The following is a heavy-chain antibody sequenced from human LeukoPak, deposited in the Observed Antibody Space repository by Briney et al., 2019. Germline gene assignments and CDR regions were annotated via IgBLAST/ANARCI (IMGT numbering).Heavy chain of an antibody. CDR2: ITPNSSGT. D-gene: IGHD6-6*01. CDR1: GYTFTGYY. CDR3: ARALVGTQGAFDI. J-gene: IGHJ3*02. Sequence: ASVNVSCMASGYTFTGYYMHWVRQAPGQGRDWMGWITPNSSGTNYAQKFQGRVTMTRDTYISTDYMELRRLRSDDTAVYFCARALVGTQGAFDIWGQGRMATASS. V-gene: IGHV1-2*02.